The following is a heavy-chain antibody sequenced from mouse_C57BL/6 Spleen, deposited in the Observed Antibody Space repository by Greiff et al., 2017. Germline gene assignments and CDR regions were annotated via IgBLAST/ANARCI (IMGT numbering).Heavy chain of an antibody. CDR3: ARDEARVTTRKWYFDV. Sequence: EVQGVESGGGLVKPGGSLKLSCAASGFTFSSYAMSWVRQTPEKRLEWVATISDGGSYTYYPDNVKGRFTISRDNAKNNLYLQMSHLKSEDTAMYYCARDEARVTTRKWYFDVWGTGTTVTVSS. J-gene: IGHJ1*03. CDR1: GFTFSSYA. V-gene: IGHV5-4*01. D-gene: IGHD2-5*01. CDR2: ISDGGSYT.